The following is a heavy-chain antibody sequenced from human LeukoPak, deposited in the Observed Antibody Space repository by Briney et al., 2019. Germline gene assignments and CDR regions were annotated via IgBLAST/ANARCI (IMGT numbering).Heavy chain of an antibody. Sequence: QPGGSLRLSCAASGFTLSSYGMHWVRQAPGKGLEWVAVIWYDGSNKYYADSVKGRFTISRDNSKNTLYLQMNSLRAEDTAVYYCARPSGGSCYTCPLDYWGQGTLVTVSS. J-gene: IGHJ4*02. V-gene: IGHV3-33*08. CDR3: ARPSGGSCYTCPLDY. D-gene: IGHD2-15*01. CDR2: IWYDGSNK. CDR1: GFTLSSYG.